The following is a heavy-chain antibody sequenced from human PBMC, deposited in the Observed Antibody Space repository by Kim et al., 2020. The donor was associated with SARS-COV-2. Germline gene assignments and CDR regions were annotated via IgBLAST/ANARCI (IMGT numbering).Heavy chain of an antibody. CDR2: IYYSGST. D-gene: IGHD2-2*01. CDR1: GGSISSYY. CDR3: ARQLIYCSSTSCYDNYYYYGMDV. J-gene: IGHJ6*02. V-gene: IGHV4-59*08. Sequence: SETLSLTCTVSGGSISSYYWSWIRQPPGKGLEWIGYIYYSGSTNYNPSLKSRVTISVDTSKNQFSLKLSSVPAADTAVYYCARQLIYCSSTSCYDNYYYYGMDVWGQGTTVTVSS.